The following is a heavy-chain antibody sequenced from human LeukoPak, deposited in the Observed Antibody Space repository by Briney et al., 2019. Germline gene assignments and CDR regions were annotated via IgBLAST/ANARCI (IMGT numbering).Heavy chain of an antibody. Sequence: ASVKVSCXASGYTFTGYYMHWVRQAPGQGLEWMGWISPNSGGTNYAQKFQGRVTMTRDTSISTAYMELSGLRSDDTAVYYCASTPRSRNWFDPWGQGTLVTVSS. CDR1: GYTFTGYY. CDR3: ASTPRSRNWFDP. V-gene: IGHV1-2*02. J-gene: IGHJ5*02. CDR2: ISPNSGGT.